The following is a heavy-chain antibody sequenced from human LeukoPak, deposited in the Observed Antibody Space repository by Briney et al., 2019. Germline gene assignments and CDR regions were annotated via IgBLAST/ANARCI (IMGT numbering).Heavy chain of an antibody. CDR1: GYSISSGYY. CDR2: IYYSGST. CDR3: ARSSSSWYGY. V-gene: IGHV4-61*01. D-gene: IGHD6-13*01. J-gene: IGHJ4*02. Sequence: SETLSLTCGVSGYSISSGYYWGWIRQPPGKGLEWIGYIYYSGSTNYNPSLKSRVTISVDTSKNQFSLKLSSVTAADTAVYYCARSSSSWYGYWGQGTLVTVSS.